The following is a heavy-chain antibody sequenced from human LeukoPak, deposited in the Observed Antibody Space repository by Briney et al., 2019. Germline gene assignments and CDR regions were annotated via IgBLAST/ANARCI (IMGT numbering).Heavy chain of an antibody. Sequence: PSETLSLTRTVSGDSISSSSYYWGWIRQPPGKGLEWIGSIYYSVSTYYNPSLKSRVTISVDTSKNQFSLKLSSVTAADTAVYYCARSPEDSSGWYGLRGYYFDYWGQGTLVTVSS. CDR3: ARSPEDSSGWYGLRGYYFDY. J-gene: IGHJ4*02. CDR2: IYYSVST. V-gene: IGHV4-39*01. D-gene: IGHD6-19*01. CDR1: GDSISSSSYY.